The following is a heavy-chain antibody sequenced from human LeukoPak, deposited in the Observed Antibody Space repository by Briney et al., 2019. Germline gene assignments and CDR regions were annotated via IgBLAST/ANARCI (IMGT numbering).Heavy chain of an antibody. CDR2: FEPEEGET. CDR3: ATESGASVMGGLDI. D-gene: IGHD2-8*01. V-gene: IGHV1-24*01. Sequence: ASVRVSCKVSGDSLNELSIHWVRQAPGKGLEWMGGFEPEEGETLHAEKFEGRVNMTEDTSTGTAYLELSSLRSEDMGVYYCATESGASVMGGLDIWGQGILVTVSS. J-gene: IGHJ5*02. CDR1: GDSLNELS.